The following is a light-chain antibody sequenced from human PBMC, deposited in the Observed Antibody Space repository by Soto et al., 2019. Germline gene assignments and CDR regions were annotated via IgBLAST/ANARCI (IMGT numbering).Light chain of an antibody. J-gene: IGKJ5*01. CDR2: GAS. Sequence: EIVLTQYPGNLSLSPGARATLSCRASQSVSSSYLAWYQQKPGQAPRLLIYGASSRATGIPARFSGSGSGTDFPLTISSLEPEDFAVYYCQQRSNWPPITFGQGTRLEIK. V-gene: IGKV3D-20*02. CDR3: QQRSNWPPIT. CDR1: QSVSSSY.